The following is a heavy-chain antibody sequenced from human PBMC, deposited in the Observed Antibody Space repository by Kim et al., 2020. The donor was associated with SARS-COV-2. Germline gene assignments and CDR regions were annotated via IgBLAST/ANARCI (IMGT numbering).Heavy chain of an antibody. J-gene: IGHJ4*01. CDR2: IYYSGST. V-gene: IGHV4-39*07. Sequence: SETLSLTCTVSGGSISSSSYYWGWIRQPPGKGLEWIGSIYYSGSTYYNPSLKSRVTISVDTSKNQFSLKLSSVTAADTAVYYCARDWLYGDDEKNLDYWG. CDR3: ARDWLYGDDEKNLDY. CDR1: GGSISSSSYY. D-gene: IGHD4-17*01.